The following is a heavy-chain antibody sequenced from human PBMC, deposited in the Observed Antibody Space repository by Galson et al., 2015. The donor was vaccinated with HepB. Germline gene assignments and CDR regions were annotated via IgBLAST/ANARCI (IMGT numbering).Heavy chain of an antibody. V-gene: IGHV3-23*01. CDR1: GFTFSSYS. CDR2: ISGSGGST. D-gene: IGHD4-17*01. Sequence: SLRLSCAASGFTFSSYSMNWVRQAPGKGLEWVSAISGSGGSTYYADSVKGRFTISRDNSKNTLYLQMNSLRAEDTAVYYCAKCPSDYVRFLDYWGQGTLVTVSS. J-gene: IGHJ4*02. CDR3: AKCPSDYVRFLDY.